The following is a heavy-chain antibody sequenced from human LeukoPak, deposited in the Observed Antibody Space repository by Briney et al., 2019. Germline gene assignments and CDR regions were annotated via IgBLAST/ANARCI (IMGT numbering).Heavy chain of an antibody. CDR1: GFTFSSYT. J-gene: IGHJ4*02. CDR2: ISNIGNHI. V-gene: IGHV3-21*01. D-gene: IGHD3-16*01. Sequence: KTGGSLRLSCAASGFTFSSYTMNWVRQAPGKGLEWVSSISNIGNHIYYADPVKGRFTISRDNAKNSLYLQMNSLRAEDTAVYYCARDTNIMITFGGSSTDYWGQGTLVTVSS. CDR3: ARDTNIMITFGGSSTDY.